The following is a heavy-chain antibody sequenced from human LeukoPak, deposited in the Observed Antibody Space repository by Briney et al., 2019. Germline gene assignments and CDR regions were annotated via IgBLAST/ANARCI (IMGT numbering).Heavy chain of an antibody. CDR1: GGSVSSGSYY. V-gene: IGHV4-61*01. J-gene: IGHJ4*02. Sequence: SETLSLTCTVSGGSVSSGSYYWSWIRQPPGKGLEWVGYIYYSGSTNYNPSLKSRVTISVDPSKNQFSLKLSSVTAADTAVYYCARIVCSSTSCYFDYWGQGTLVTVSS. CDR2: IYYSGST. CDR3: ARIVCSSTSCYFDY. D-gene: IGHD2-2*01.